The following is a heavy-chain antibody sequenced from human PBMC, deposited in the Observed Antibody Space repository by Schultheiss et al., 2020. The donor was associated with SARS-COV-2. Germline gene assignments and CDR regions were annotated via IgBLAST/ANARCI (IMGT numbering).Heavy chain of an antibody. Sequence: SETQSLTCAVYGGSFSGYYWSWIRQPPGKGLEWIGEINHSGSTNYNPSLKSRVTISVDTSKKQFSLKLSSVTAADTAVYYCARGHYSSNWYGSRPFDPWGQGTLFTVSS. CDR3: ARGHYSSNWYGSRPFDP. V-gene: IGHV4-34*01. D-gene: IGHD6-13*01. CDR1: GGSFSGYY. J-gene: IGHJ5*02. CDR2: INHSGST.